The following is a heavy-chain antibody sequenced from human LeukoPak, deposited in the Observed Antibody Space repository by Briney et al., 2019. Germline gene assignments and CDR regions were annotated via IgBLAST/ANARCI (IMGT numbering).Heavy chain of an antibody. CDR1: GASIISSDYY. D-gene: IGHD2-15*01. Sequence: SETLSLTCPVSGASIISSDYYWGWIRQPPEKGLEWIGSIYYSGSTYYNPSLKSRVTISVDTSKNQFSLKLSSVTAADTAVYYCARCVSHGQGAAIHFDYWGQGTLVTVSS. J-gene: IGHJ4*02. V-gene: IGHV4-39*01. CDR3: ARCVSHGQGAAIHFDY. CDR2: IYYSGST.